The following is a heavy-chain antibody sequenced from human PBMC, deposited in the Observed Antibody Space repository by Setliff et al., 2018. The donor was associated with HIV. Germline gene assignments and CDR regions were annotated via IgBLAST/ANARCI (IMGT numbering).Heavy chain of an antibody. CDR2: INEGGSVR. V-gene: IGHV3-7*01. Sequence: GESLKISCAASGFTFSSYSTNWVRQAPGKGLEWVASINEGGSVRFYVDSVKGRFTISRDNAENSLSLQMNSLRAEDTALYYCMSEYKSGCWGQGTLVTVSS. CDR1: GFTFSSYS. D-gene: IGHD6-19*01. J-gene: IGHJ4*02. CDR3: MSEYKSGC.